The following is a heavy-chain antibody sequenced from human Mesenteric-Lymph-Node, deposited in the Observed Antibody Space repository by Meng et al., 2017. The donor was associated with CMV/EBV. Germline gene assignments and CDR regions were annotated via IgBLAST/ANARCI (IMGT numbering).Heavy chain of an antibody. CDR1: GFTFSDYY. CDR2: ISSSGSTI. Sequence: GGSLRPSCAASGFTFSDYYMSWIRQAPGKGLEWVSYISSSGSTIYYADSVKGRFTITRDNAKNSLYLQMNSLRAEDTAVYYCARDGIYCSGGSCPSGFDYWGQGTLVTVSS. J-gene: IGHJ4*02. V-gene: IGHV3-11*04. D-gene: IGHD2-15*01. CDR3: ARDGIYCSGGSCPSGFDY.